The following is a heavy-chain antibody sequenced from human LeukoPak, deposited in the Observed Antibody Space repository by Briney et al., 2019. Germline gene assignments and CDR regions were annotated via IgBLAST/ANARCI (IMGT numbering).Heavy chain of an antibody. V-gene: IGHV3-33*06. Sequence: PGGSLRLPCAASGFTFSSYGMHWVRQAPGKGLEWVAVIWYDGSNKYYADSVKGRFTISRDNSKNTLYLQMNSLRAEDTAIYYCAKDINTAVVPAFLDWGQGTLVSVSS. CDR1: GFTFSSYG. CDR3: AKDINTAVVPAFLD. D-gene: IGHD2-2*01. J-gene: IGHJ4*02. CDR2: IWYDGSNK.